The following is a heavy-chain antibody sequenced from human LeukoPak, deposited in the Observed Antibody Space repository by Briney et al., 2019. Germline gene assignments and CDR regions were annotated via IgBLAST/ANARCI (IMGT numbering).Heavy chain of an antibody. CDR2: ISSSSSDT. CDR3: ARGTGYSSGCPDY. J-gene: IGHJ4*02. D-gene: IGHD6-19*01. V-gene: IGHV3-11*05. Sequence: SLTLSCAASGFTFSDYYMSWVRQAPGKGLEWVSSISSSSSDTKDADSVKGLFTTSRDNAKTSLYLQMNSLRAEDTAVYYCARGTGYSSGCPDYWGQGTLVTVSS. CDR1: GFTFSDYY.